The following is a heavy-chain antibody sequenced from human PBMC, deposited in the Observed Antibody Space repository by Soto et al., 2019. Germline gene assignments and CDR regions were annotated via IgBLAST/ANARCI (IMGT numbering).Heavy chain of an antibody. D-gene: IGHD1-26*01. CDR1: GFMFNTYG. CDR3: AKSLYRYSGSYLFDY. Sequence: LRLSCAASGFMFNTYGMHWVRQAPGRGLEWVALTSYDGSSKFYGDSVRGRFTISRDNSKNTLFLQMSSVRVEDTAVYYCAKSLYRYSGSYLFDYWGQGTLVTVSS. CDR2: TSYDGSSK. J-gene: IGHJ4*02. V-gene: IGHV3-30*18.